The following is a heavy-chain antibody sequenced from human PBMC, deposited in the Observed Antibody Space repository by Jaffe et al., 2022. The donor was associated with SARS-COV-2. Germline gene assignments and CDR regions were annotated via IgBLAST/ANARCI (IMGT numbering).Heavy chain of an antibody. CDR2: IYSGGVT. D-gene: IGHD2-8*02. CDR3: ARVLGTNWFDP. V-gene: IGHV3-66*02. Sequence: EVQLVESGGGLVQPGGSLRLSCAASGFTISGNYMSWVRQAPGKGLEWVSIIYSGGVTHYADSLEGRFTISRDISKNTLYLQMNSLRAEDTAMYYCARVLGTNWFDPWGRGTLVTVSS. CDR1: GFTISGNY. J-gene: IGHJ5*02.